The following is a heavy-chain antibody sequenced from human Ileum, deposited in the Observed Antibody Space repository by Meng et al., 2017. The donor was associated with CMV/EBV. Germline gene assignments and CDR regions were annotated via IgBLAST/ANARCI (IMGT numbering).Heavy chain of an antibody. CDR1: RVALSTHG. D-gene: IGHD6-19*01. CDR2: ITTDGITT. CDR3: ARGVAGMSFVDS. Sequence: CADSRVALSTHGMHWISQAPGKGLVWVSRITTDGITTSYADSVKGRFTISRDNAKNTVYLQMDSLRGEDTAVYFCARGVAGMSFVDSWGQGTLVTVSS. J-gene: IGHJ4*02. V-gene: IGHV3-74*01.